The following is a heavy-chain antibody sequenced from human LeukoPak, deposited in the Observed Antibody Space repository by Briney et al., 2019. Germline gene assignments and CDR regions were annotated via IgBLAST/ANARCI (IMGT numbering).Heavy chain of an antibody. D-gene: IGHD5-12*01. CDR3: ARSGYSGYTSFDY. V-gene: IGHV3-48*03. CDR2: ISSSGSTI. J-gene: IGHJ4*02. Sequence: GGSLRLSCAASGFTFSSYEMNWVRQAPGKGLEWVSYISSSGSTIYYADSVKGRFTISRDNAKNSLYLQMNSLGAEDTAVYYCARSGYSGYTSFDYWGQGTLVTVSS. CDR1: GFTFSSYE.